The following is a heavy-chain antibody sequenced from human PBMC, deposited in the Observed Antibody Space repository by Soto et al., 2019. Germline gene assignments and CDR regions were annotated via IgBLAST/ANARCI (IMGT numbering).Heavy chain of an antibody. D-gene: IGHD2-15*01. CDR3: ASWEAAPEYYFDY. Sequence: SETLSLTCAVYGESFSGYYWSWIRQPPGKGLEWIGEINHSGSTNYNPSLKSRVTISVDTSKNQFSLKLSSVTAADTAVYYCASWEAAPEYYFDYWGQGTLVTVSS. J-gene: IGHJ4*02. CDR1: GESFSGYY. V-gene: IGHV4-34*01. CDR2: INHSGST.